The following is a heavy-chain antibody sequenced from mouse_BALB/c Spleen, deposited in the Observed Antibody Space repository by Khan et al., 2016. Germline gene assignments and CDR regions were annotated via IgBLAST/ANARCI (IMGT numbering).Heavy chain of an antibody. D-gene: IGHD2-4*01. J-gene: IGHJ3*01. CDR1: GYTFTSYV. CDR2: INPYNDGT. V-gene: IGHV1S136*01. Sequence: VRLQQSGPELVKPGASVKMSCKASGYTFTSYVMHWVKQKPGQGLEWIGYINPYNDGTKYNEKYKGKATLPSDNPSSTAYNKLSRLTSEDSAVYYCAMGGDYDGIFADWGQGTLVTVSA. CDR3: AMGGDYDGIFAD.